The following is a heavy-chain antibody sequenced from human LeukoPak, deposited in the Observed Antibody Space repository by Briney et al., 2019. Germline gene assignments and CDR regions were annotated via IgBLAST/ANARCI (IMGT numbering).Heavy chain of an antibody. CDR2: TYYRSKWYN. J-gene: IGHJ4*02. CDR3: ARDLSGWYDY. V-gene: IGHV6-1*01. Sequence: SQTLSLTCALSGDSVSSNSAAGDWVRQSRSRGREWLGRTYYRSKWYNDYAVSVKSRITINPDTSKNQFSLQLNSVTPEDTAVYHCARDLSGWYDYWGQGTLVTVSS. D-gene: IGHD6-19*01. CDR1: GDSVSSNSAA.